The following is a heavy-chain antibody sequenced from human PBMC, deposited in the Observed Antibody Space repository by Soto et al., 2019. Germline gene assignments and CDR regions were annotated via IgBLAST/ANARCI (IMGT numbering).Heavy chain of an antibody. CDR1: GGSISSYY. CDR3: ARVWGGAFDI. CDR2: IYYSGST. D-gene: IGHD3-10*01. V-gene: IGHV4-59*01. Sequence: QVQLQESGPGLVKPSETLSLTCTVSGGSISSYYWSWIRQPPGKGLEWIGYIYYSGSTNYNPSLMSRDTITVDTSKNQFSLKLSSVTAADTAVYYWARVWGGAFDIWGQGTMVTVSS. J-gene: IGHJ3*02.